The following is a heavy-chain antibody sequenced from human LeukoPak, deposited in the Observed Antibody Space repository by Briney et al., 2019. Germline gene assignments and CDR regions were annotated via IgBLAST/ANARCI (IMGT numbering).Heavy chain of an antibody. Sequence: GGSLRLSCAASGFTFSSYAMSWVRQAPGKGLEWVSAISGSGGSTYYADSVKGRFTISRDNSKNTLYLQMNSLRAEDTAVYYCASWADYSSSWYGTPFFDYWGQGTLVTVSS. CDR3: ASWADYSSSWYGTPFFDY. CDR2: ISGSGGST. CDR1: GFTFSSYA. D-gene: IGHD6-13*01. V-gene: IGHV3-23*01. J-gene: IGHJ4*02.